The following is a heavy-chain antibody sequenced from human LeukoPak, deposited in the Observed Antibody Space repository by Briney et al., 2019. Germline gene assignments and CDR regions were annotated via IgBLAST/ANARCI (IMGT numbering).Heavy chain of an antibody. Sequence: ASVKVSCKASGYTFTCYYMHWVRQAPGQGLEWMGWINPNSGGTNYAQKFQGRVTMTRDTSISTAYMELSRLRSDDTAVYYCARGRRDGGYYYYMDVWGKGTTVTVSS. CDR1: GYTFTCYY. CDR3: ARGRRDGGYYYYMDV. V-gene: IGHV1-2*02. CDR2: INPNSGGT. J-gene: IGHJ6*03. D-gene: IGHD5-24*01.